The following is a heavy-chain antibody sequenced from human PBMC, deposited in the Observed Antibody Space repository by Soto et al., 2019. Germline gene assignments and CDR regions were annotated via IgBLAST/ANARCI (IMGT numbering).Heavy chain of an antibody. J-gene: IGHJ3*02. V-gene: IGHV3-15*01. CDR3: GTGDASDI. CDR1: GFTFSDLH. Sequence: EAQLVESGGGLVKPGGSLRLSCAASGFTFSDLHMSWVRQAPGKGLEWVGHIKRTIDGGPKGYAAPVNGRFIISRDDSKSVLYLQMNSLKIEDTAMYYCGTGDASDIWGQGTMVTVS. CDR2: IKRTIDGGPK. D-gene: IGHD7-27*01.